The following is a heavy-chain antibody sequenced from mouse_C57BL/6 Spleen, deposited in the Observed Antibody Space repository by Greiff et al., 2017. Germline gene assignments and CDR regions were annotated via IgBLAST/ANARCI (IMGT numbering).Heavy chain of an antibody. CDR2: INYDGSST. CDR1: GFTFSDYY. CDR3: ARMIYDGYYDWFAY. Sequence: EVHLVESEGGLVQPGSSMKLSCTASGFTFSDYYMAWVRQVPEKGLEWVANINYDGSSTYYLDSLKSRFIISRDNAKNILYLQMSSLKSEDTATYYCARMIYDGYYDWFAYWGQGTLVTVSA. J-gene: IGHJ3*01. V-gene: IGHV5-16*01. D-gene: IGHD2-3*01.